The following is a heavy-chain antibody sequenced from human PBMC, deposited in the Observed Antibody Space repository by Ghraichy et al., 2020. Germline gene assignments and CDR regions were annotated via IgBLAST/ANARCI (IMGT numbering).Heavy chain of an antibody. D-gene: IGHD5-18*01. CDR3: ASGMVDKFRQLWYFDY. CDR2: IYNIESS. J-gene: IGHJ4*02. Sequence: SETLSLTCSITGGSFSSGPYYWSWIRQHPGKALEWIGYIYNIESSYYNPSLKSRIAMSLDTSMNQLSLKLRSVTAADTAVYYCASGMVDKFRQLWYFDYWGQGALVAVSS. CDR1: GGSFSSGPYY. V-gene: IGHV4-31*03.